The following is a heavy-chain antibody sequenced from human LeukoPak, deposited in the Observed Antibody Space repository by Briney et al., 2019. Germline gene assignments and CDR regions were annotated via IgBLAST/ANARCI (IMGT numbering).Heavy chain of an antibody. J-gene: IGHJ4*02. CDR3: ARHSGDYEREREYYFDY. V-gene: IGHV4-39*01. Sequence: SETLSLTCTVSGSSISSSSYYWGWIRQPPGKGLEWIGSIYYSGSTYYNPSLKSRVTISVDTSKNQFSLKLSSVTAADTAVYYCARHSGDYEREREYYFDYWGQGTLVTVSS. D-gene: IGHD3-16*01. CDR1: GSSISSSSYY. CDR2: IYYSGST.